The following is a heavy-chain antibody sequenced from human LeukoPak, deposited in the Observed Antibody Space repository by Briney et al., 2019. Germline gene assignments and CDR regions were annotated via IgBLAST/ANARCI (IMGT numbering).Heavy chain of an antibody. CDR2: IYYSGST. CDR3: ARLRYFDWLIDY. J-gene: IGHJ4*02. V-gene: IGHV4-30-4*01. Sequence: SETLSLTCTVSGGSISSGDYYWSWIRQPPGKSLEWIGYIYYSGSTYYNPSLKSRVTISVDTSKNQFSLKLSSVTAADTAVYYCARLRYFDWLIDYWGQGTLVTVSS. D-gene: IGHD3-9*01. CDR1: GGSISSGDYY.